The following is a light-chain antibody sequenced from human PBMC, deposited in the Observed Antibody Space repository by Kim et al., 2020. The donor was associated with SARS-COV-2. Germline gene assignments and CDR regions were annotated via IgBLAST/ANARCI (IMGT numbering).Light chain of an antibody. Sequence: GQSVTIPCTGNSSDVGAYNYVSWFQQHPDKAPKLTIYDVNKRPSGISDRFSGSKSGNTASLTISGLQAEDEADYYCSSYTTTAAFVFGTGTKVTVL. J-gene: IGLJ1*01. CDR1: SSDVGAYNY. V-gene: IGLV2-14*04. CDR3: SSYTTTAAFV. CDR2: DVN.